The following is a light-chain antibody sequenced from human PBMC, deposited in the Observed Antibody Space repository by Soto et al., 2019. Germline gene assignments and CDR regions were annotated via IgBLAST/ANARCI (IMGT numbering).Light chain of an antibody. CDR2: DDT. V-gene: IGLV3-21*02. CDR1: NIGAYS. Sequence: SYEVTQPPSVSVAPGQTARITCGGNNIGAYSVYWYQQKPGQAPVLVVYDDTNRPSGIPGRFSGSNSGNTATLTISSVEAGDEAAYYCQVWDSDSDPSYVFGGGTKVTVL. CDR3: QVWDSDSDPSYV. J-gene: IGLJ1*01.